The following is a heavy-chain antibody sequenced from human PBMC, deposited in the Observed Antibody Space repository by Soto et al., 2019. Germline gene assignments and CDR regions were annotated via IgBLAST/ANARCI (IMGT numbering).Heavy chain of an antibody. J-gene: IGHJ6*02. V-gene: IGHV1-58*01. CDR1: GFTFTSSA. Sequence: SVKVSCKASGFTFTSSAVQWVRQARGQRLEWIGWIVVGSGNTNYAQKFQERVTITRDMSTSTAYMELSSLRSEDTAVYYCAASSTRYYYDSSAVWGQGTTVTVYS. D-gene: IGHD3-22*01. CDR3: AASSTRYYYDSSAV. CDR2: IVVGSGNT.